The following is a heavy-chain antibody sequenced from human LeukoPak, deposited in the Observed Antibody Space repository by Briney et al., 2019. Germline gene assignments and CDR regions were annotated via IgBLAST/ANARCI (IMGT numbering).Heavy chain of an antibody. V-gene: IGHV4-34*01. CDR2: INHSGST. J-gene: IGHJ1*01. D-gene: IGHD3-10*01. Sequence: SETLSLTCAVYGGSFSGYYWSWIRQPPGKGLEWIGEINHSGSTNYNPSLKSRVTISVDTSKNQFSLKLSSVTAADTAVYYCARHFRDGDPFQHWGQGTLVTVSS. CDR3: ARHFRDGDPFQH. CDR1: GGSFSGYY.